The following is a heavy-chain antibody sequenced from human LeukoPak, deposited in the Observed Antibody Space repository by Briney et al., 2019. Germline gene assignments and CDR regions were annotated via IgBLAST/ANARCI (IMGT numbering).Heavy chain of an antibody. V-gene: IGHV3-7*03. CDR3: ARGGGLDV. J-gene: IGHJ6*02. CDR2: INHNGNVN. CDR1: GFTFSSYW. D-gene: IGHD3-16*01. Sequence: GGSLRLSCAASGFTFSSYWMNWARQAPGKGLEWVASINHNGNVNYYVDSVKGRFTTSRDNAKNSLYLQMSNLRAEDTAVYFCARGGGLDVWGQGATVTVSS.